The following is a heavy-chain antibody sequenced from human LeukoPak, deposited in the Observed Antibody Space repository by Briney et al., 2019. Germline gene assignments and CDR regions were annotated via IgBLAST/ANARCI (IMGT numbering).Heavy chain of an antibody. J-gene: IGHJ4*02. CDR1: GFTFTNYG. CDR2: ISGSGGST. D-gene: IGHD3-10*01. Sequence: GGSLRLSCAASGFTFTNYGMTWVRQAPGKGLEWVSAISGSGGSTYYGDSVKGRFTISRDNSKNTLYLQMNSLRAEDTAVYYCTKGHYYGSGSYWVWGQGTLVTVSS. CDR3: TKGHYYGSGSYWV. V-gene: IGHV3-23*01.